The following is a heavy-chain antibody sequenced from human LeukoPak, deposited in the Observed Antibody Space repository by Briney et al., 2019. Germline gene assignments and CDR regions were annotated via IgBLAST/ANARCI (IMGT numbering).Heavy chain of an antibody. CDR1: GGTFSSYA. J-gene: IGHJ5*02. Sequence: SVKVSCKASGGTFSSYAISRVRQAPGQGLEWMGRITPIFGIANYAQKFQGRVTITADKSTSTAYMELSSLRSEDTAVYYCARGYAIPYSSGWYGNHWGQGTLVTVSS. CDR3: ARGYAIPYSSGWYGNH. CDR2: ITPIFGIA. V-gene: IGHV1-69*04. D-gene: IGHD6-19*01.